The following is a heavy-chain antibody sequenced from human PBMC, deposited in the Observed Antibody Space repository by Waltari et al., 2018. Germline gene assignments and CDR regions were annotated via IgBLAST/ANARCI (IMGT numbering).Heavy chain of an antibody. CDR3: ARTFNYYFNMDV. CDR1: GLTLSTYN. V-gene: IGHV3-48*04. J-gene: IGHJ6*03. Sequence: EVQLVESGGDLVQRGGSLTLSCAASGLTLSTYNMNWVRKAPGKGLEVVSDISDSGTTISYADSVKGRFTVSRDNAKNALYLQMNSLRAEDTAVYYCARTFNYYFNMDVWGKGTTVTVSS. CDR2: ISDSGTTI.